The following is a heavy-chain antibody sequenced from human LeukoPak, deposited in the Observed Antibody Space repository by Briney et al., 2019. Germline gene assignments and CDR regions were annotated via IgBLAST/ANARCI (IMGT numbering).Heavy chain of an antibody. CDR2: ISGSGYYT. J-gene: IGHJ6*03. CDR1: GSIFTFGNLG. Sequence: GGSLRLSCAASGSIFTFGNLGMSWVRQAPGKGLEWLSCISGSGYYTYYADSVKGRFTISRDNSKNTLYIEMNSLRAEDTAVYYCAKDGSWGDYYFYFYMDVWGKGTTVTVSS. CDR3: AKDGSWGDYYFYFYMDV. D-gene: IGHD3-16*01. V-gene: IGHV3-23*01.